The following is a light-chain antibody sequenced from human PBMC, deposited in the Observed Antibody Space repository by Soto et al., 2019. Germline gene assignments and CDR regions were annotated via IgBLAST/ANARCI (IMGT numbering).Light chain of an antibody. CDR3: QAWANRPHVV. CDR2: QDN. J-gene: IGLJ2*01. V-gene: IGLV3-1*01. Sequence: SYELTQPTSVSVSPGQTASITCSGDKLGEKFACWYQQKPGQSPVLVIYQDNKRPSGIPERFSGSNSGNTATLTISGTQAMDEADYYCQAWANRPHVVFGGGTKLTVL. CDR1: KLGEKF.